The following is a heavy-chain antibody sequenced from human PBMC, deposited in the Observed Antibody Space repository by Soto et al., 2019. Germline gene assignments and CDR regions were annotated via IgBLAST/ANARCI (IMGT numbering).Heavy chain of an antibody. D-gene: IGHD6-13*01. CDR3: ARMEQQLGDYYYYGMDV. J-gene: IGHJ6*02. CDR2: INPNSGGT. CDR1: GYTFTGYY. Sequence: EASVKVSCKASGYTFTGYYMHWVRQAPGQGLEWMGWINPNSGGTNYAQKFQGWVTMTRDTSISTAYMELSRLRSDDTAVYYCARMEQQLGDYYYYGMDVWGQGTTVTVSS. V-gene: IGHV1-2*04.